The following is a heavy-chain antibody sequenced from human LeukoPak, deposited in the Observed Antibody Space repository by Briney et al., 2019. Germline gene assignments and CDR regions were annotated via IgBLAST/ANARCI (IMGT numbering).Heavy chain of an antibody. CDR1: GFTFSSYS. CDR2: ISSSSSYI. D-gene: IGHD5-24*01. Sequence: PGGSLRLSCAASGFTFSSYSMNWVRQAPGKGLEWVSSISSSSSYIYYADSVKGRFTISRDNAKNSLYLQMNSLRAEDTAVYYCARDPNRARRDGYNYPEVGYWGQGTLVTVSS. CDR3: ARDPNRARRDGYNYPEVGY. V-gene: IGHV3-21*01. J-gene: IGHJ4*02.